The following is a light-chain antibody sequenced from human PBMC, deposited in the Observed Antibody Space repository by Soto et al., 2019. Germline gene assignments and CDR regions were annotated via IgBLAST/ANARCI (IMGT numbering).Light chain of an antibody. Sequence: EIVLTQSPATLSLSPGERATLSCRASQSVSSYLAWYQQKPGQAPRLLIYDASNRATGIPARFSGSGSGTDFTLTISSLEPEDFAVYYCQQRSGTWAFGQGTKVDIK. CDR3: QQRSGTWA. CDR1: QSVSSY. V-gene: IGKV3-11*01. CDR2: DAS. J-gene: IGKJ1*01.